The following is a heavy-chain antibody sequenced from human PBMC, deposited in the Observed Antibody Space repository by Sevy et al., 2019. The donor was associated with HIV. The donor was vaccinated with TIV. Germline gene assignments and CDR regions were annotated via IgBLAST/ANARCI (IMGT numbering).Heavy chain of an antibody. Sequence: GGSLRLSCAASGFTFSNAWMNWVRQAPGKGLEWVGRIKSKTDGGTTDYAAPVEGRFTISRDDSKNTLYLQMNSLKTEDTAVYYCTTDLKKRYDFWSGYYSFLRGVGLWGQGTLVTVSS. CDR2: IKSKTDGGTT. D-gene: IGHD3-3*01. V-gene: IGHV3-15*07. J-gene: IGHJ4*02. CDR1: GFTFSNAW. CDR3: TTDLKKRYDFWSGYYSFLRGVGL.